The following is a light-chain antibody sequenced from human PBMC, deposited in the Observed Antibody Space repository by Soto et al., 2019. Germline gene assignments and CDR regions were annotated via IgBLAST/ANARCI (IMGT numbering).Light chain of an antibody. CDR3: QQYNNWPPEYT. CDR2: GAS. Sequence: EIVMTQSPATLSVSPGERATLSCRASQSVSSNLAWYQQKPGQALRLLIYGASTRATGIPARFSGSGSGTEFTLTISSLQSEDFAVYYCQQYNNWPPEYTFGQGTKLEIK. V-gene: IGKV3-15*01. CDR1: QSVSSN. J-gene: IGKJ2*01.